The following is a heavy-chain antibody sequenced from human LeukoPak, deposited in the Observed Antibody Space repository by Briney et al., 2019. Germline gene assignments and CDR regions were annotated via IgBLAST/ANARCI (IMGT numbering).Heavy chain of an antibody. J-gene: IGHJ4*02. D-gene: IGHD3-22*01. CDR3: ARDSSGGTAWYYFAY. V-gene: IGHV3-30-3*01. CDR1: GFTFSSCA. Sequence: GGSLRLSCAASGFTFSSCAMHWVRQAPGKGLEWVAVISNDGSNKNYADSVKGRFTISRDTSKNTLYLQMNSLRAEDTAVYYCARDSSGGTAWYYFAYWGQGTLVTVPS. CDR2: ISNDGSNK.